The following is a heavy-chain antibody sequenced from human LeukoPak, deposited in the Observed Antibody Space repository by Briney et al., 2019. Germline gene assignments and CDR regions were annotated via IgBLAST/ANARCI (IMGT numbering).Heavy chain of an antibody. CDR3: ARPGYDILTGYSIPFDY. J-gene: IGHJ4*02. V-gene: IGHV3-53*01. CDR1: GFTVSSNY. CDR2: IYSGGTT. D-gene: IGHD3-9*01. Sequence: GGSLRLSCAASGFTVSSNYMSWVRQAPGKGLEWVSVIYSGGTTYYADSVKGRFTISRDNSKNTLYLQMNRLRAEDTAVYYCARPGYDILTGYSIPFDYWGQGTLVTVSS.